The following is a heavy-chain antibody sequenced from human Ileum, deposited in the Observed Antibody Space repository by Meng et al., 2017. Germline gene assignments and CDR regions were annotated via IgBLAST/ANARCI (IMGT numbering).Heavy chain of an antibody. D-gene: IGHD1-26*01. J-gene: IGHJ6*02. CDR1: GFTFSSHA. CDR2: ISDRGSGT. Sequence: GESLKISCAASGFTFSSHAMTWVRQAPGKGLEWVSVISDRGSGTYYADSVKGRFTISRDNSKNTLYLQMNGLRAEGTAVYYCAKGVGGGVFNGMDVWGQGTTVTVSS. CDR3: AKGVGGGVFNGMDV. V-gene: IGHV3-23*01.